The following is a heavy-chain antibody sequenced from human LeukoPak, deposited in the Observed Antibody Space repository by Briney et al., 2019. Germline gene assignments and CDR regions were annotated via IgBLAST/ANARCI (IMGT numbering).Heavy chain of an antibody. D-gene: IGHD4-17*01. CDR3: ARRFPGGYGDYFDY. J-gene: IGHJ4*02. CDR1: GGSISNYY. CDR2: IQSSGTT. V-gene: IGHV4-4*07. Sequence: SETLSLTCTVPGGSISNYYWSWIRQPAGKGLEWIGRIQSSGTTTYNSSLESRVTMSVDTSKNQFSLKVTSVTAADTAVYYCARRFPGGYGDYFDYWGQGILVTVST.